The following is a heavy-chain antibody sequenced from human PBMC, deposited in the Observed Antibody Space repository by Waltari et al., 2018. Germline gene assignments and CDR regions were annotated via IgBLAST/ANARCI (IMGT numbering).Heavy chain of an antibody. Sequence: QVTLKESGPVLVKPTQTLTLTCTFSGFSLKTTGMCVSWIRQPPGKALEWLARIDWNHNEFFSTSLRNRLTISKVTSKNQVVLTMTDMDPVDTATYYCARQKAESGEGVFSYYMDVWGRGTSVTVSS. CDR1: GFSLKTTGMC. V-gene: IGHV2-70*16. D-gene: IGHD6-19*01. CDR2: IDWNHNE. J-gene: IGHJ6*03. CDR3: ARQKAESGEGVFSYYMDV.